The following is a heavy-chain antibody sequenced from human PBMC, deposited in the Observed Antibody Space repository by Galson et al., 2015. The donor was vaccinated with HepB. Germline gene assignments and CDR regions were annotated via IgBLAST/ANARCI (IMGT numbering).Heavy chain of an antibody. CDR1: GYTFSSYG. Sequence: SVKVSCKASGYTFSSYGINWVRQAPGQGFEWMGRINTHNGDTNYAQKFQDRVTMTTDTSTNTTYMDLRSLISGDTAVYYCARDYLITIFGVVAADRYGLDVWGQGPTVTVSS. V-gene: IGHV1-18*04. D-gene: IGHD3-3*01. J-gene: IGHJ6*02. CDR2: INTHNGDT. CDR3: ARDYLITIFGVVAADRYGLDV.